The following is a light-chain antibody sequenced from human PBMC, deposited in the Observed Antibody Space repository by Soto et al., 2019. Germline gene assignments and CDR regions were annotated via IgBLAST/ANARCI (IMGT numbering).Light chain of an antibody. V-gene: IGLV2-14*03. CDR3: SSVV. Sequence: QSALTQPASVSGSPRQSITISCTGTSSDVGGYNYVSWYQQHPGKAPKLMIYDVSSRPSGVSNRFSGSKSGNTASLTISGLQAEDEADYYCSSVVFGGGTKLTVL. CDR1: SSDVGGYNY. CDR2: DVS. J-gene: IGLJ2*01.